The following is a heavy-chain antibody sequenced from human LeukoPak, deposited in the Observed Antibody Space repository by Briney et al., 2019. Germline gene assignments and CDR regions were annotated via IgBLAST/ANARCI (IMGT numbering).Heavy chain of an antibody. CDR1: GYTFTSYH. CDR3: ARRGSYYNVADY. V-gene: IGHV1-46*01. D-gene: IGHD1-26*01. Sequence: ASVNLSCKASGYTFTSYHMHWVRQAPGQGLEWMGIIKPSGGSTSYGKKFKGRVTMTRDTSTSTVYLELSSLTSEDTAVYYCARRGSYYNVADYWGQGTLVTVSP. CDR2: IKPSGGST. J-gene: IGHJ4*02.